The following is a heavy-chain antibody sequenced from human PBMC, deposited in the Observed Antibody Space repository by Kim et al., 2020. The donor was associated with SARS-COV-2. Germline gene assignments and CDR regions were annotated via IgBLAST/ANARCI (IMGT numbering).Heavy chain of an antibody. CDR3: ARARPPTTTVTTFGFDY. Sequence: ASVKVSCKASGYTFTSYAMHWVRQAPGQRLEWMGWINAGNGNTKYSQKFQGRVTITRDTSASTAYMELSSLRSEDTAVYYCARARPPTTTVTTFGFDYWGQGTLVTVSS. CDR1: GYTFTSYA. V-gene: IGHV1-3*01. J-gene: IGHJ4*02. D-gene: IGHD4-17*01. CDR2: INAGNGNT.